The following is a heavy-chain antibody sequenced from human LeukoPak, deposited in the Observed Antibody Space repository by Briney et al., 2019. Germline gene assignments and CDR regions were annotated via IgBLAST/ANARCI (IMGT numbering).Heavy chain of an antibody. D-gene: IGHD4-17*01. CDR1: GFTFSSYS. J-gene: IGHJ3*02. CDR2: ISSSSSSYI. Sequence: PGGSLRLSCAASGFTFSSYSMNWVRQAPGKGLEWVSSISSSSSSYIYYADSVKGRFTISRDNAKNSLYLQMNSLRAEDTAVYYCARATVVNAFDIWGQGTMVTVSS. CDR3: ARATVVNAFDI. V-gene: IGHV3-21*01.